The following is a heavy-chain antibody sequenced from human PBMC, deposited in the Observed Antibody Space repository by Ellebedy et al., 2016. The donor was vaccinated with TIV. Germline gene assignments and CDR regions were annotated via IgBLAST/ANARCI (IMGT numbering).Heavy chain of an antibody. D-gene: IGHD6-19*01. CDR1: GFTFGSYA. V-gene: IGHV3-23*01. J-gene: IGHJ4*02. Sequence: GESLKISCAASGFTFGSYAMTWVRQAPGKGLEWVSAISESGGNAYYAGSVAGRFTISRDNSKNTLFLQMNSLRAEDTAVYYCARLRPVAGTGGYWGQGTPVTVSS. CDR3: ARLRPVAGTGGY. CDR2: ISESGGNA.